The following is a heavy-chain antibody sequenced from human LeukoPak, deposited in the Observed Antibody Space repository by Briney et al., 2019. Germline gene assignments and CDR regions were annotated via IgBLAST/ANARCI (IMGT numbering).Heavy chain of an antibody. V-gene: IGHV4-34*01. CDR3: ARGRTVGATYRALDY. CDR1: GGSFSGYY. D-gene: IGHD1-26*01. Sequence: SETLSLTCAVYGGSFSGYYWSWIRQPPGKGLEWIGEINHSGSTNYNPSLKSRVTMSVDTSKNQFSLKLSSVTAADTAVYYCARGRTVGATYRALDYWGQGTLVTVSS. CDR2: INHSGST. J-gene: IGHJ4*02.